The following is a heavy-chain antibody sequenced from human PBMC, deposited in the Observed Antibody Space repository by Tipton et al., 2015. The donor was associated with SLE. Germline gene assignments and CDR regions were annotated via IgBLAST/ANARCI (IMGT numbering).Heavy chain of an antibody. CDR3: ARDRDIVLEPVPIPPAFDI. CDR2: IHHRGST. D-gene: IGHD2-8*02. V-gene: IGHV4-4*01. J-gene: IGHJ3*02. CDR1: GASITSSDW. Sequence: TLSLTCAVSGASITSSDWWSWVRQPPGKGLEYIGEIHHRGSTNYKSSLRGRVTISVDKSKNQFSLKLTSVTAADTAVYFCARDRDIVLEPVPIPPAFDIWGQGTMVTVSS.